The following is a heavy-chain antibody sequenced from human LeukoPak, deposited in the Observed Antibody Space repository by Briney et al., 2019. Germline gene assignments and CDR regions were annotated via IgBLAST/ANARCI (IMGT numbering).Heavy chain of an antibody. CDR1: GTYMSNSY. D-gene: IGHD6-19*01. Sequence: PSETLSLTCTVSGTYMSNSYWSWIRQPAGKGLEWIGHIQDRGSTIYNPSLGSRVTMSLGTPKNQFSLKLNSVTAADTAVYYCTRGQWLDVWDFWGQGTLVTVSS. V-gene: IGHV4-4*07. J-gene: IGHJ4*02. CDR2: IQDRGST. CDR3: TRGQWLDVWDF.